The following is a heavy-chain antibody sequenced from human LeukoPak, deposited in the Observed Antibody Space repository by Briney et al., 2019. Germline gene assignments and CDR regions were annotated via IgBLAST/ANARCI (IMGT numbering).Heavy chain of an antibody. V-gene: IGHV4-59*01. Sequence: SETLSPTCTVSGGSSSSYYWSWIRQSPGKGLEWIGYIYYSGSTNYNPSLKSRVTMSVDTSKNQFSLMLSSVTAADTAVYYCASRLQTSWVMDVWAKGPRSPSP. J-gene: IGHJ6*02. CDR2: IYYSGST. D-gene: IGHD1-26*01. CDR3: ASRLQTSWVMDV. CDR1: GGSSSSYY.